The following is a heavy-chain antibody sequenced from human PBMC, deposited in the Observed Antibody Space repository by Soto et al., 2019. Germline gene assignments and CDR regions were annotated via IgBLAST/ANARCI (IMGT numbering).Heavy chain of an antibody. J-gene: IGHJ3*02. Sequence: EVQLVESGGGLVKPGGSLRLSCAASGFTFSSYSMNWVRQAPGKGLEWVSSISSSSSYIYYADSVKGRFTISRDNAKNALYLQMKSQRDEDTVVYYCASPGRDHILTGYCTGDAFDICGQGTMVTVSS. CDR3: ASPGRDHILTGYCTGDAFDI. CDR1: GFTFSSYS. V-gene: IGHV3-21*01. CDR2: ISSSSSYI. D-gene: IGHD3-9*01.